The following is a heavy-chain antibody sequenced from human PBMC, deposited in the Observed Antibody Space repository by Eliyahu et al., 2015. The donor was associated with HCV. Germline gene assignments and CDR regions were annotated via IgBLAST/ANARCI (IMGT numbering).Heavy chain of an antibody. D-gene: IGHD3-16*02. Sequence: GIINPSGGSTSYAQKFQGRVTMTRDTSTSTVYMELSSLRSEDTAVYYCARRNYDYVWGSYRNWFDPWGQGTLVTVSS. CDR2: INPSGGST. J-gene: IGHJ5*02. CDR3: ARRNYDYVWGSYRNWFDP. V-gene: IGHV1-46*01.